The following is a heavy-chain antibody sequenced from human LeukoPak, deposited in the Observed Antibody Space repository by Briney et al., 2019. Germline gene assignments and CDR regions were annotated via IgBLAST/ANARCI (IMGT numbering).Heavy chain of an antibody. CDR1: GFTFSSYA. CDR2: IKQDGSEK. D-gene: IGHD3-3*01. V-gene: IGHV3-7*01. Sequence: GGSLRLSCAASGFTFSSYAMSWVRQAPGKGLEWVANIKQDGSEKNYVDSVKGRFTISRDNAKNSLYLQMNSLRAEDTAVYYCAREEWFFDYWGQGTLVTVSS. CDR3: AREEWFFDY. J-gene: IGHJ4*02.